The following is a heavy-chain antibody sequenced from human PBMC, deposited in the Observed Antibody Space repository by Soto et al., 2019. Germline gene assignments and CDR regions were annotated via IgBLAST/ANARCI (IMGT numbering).Heavy chain of an antibody. D-gene: IGHD3-9*01. Sequence: GASVKVSCKASGYISTSYHIHWVRQAPGRGLEWMGWINPNSGDTEYAQNFQGRVTMTRDTSFNLVYMEMSGLMSDDTAVYYCARDARGTRGFDEMDIWGQGTTVTVSS. CDR1: GYISTSYH. J-gene: IGHJ6*02. CDR3: ARDARGTRGFDEMDI. CDR2: INPNSGDT. V-gene: IGHV1-2*02.